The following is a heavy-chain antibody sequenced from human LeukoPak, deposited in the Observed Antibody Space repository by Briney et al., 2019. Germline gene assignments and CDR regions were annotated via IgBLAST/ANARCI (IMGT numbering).Heavy chain of an antibody. CDR2: VNHSGST. D-gene: IGHD6-19*01. CDR3: ARGPPHSSGWYGG. Sequence: SETLSLTCAVSGGSFSGYYWSWIRQPPGKGQEWIGEVNHSGSTNYNPSLKSRVTISVDTSKNQLSLKLSSVTAADTAVYYCARGPPHSSGWYGGWGQGTLVTVSS. J-gene: IGHJ4*02. V-gene: IGHV4-34*01. CDR1: GGSFSGYY.